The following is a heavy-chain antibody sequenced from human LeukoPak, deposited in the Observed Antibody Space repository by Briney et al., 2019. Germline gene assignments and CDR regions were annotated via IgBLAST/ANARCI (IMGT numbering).Heavy chain of an antibody. CDR1: GFXFSSYA. Sequence: PGGSLRLSCAASGFXFSSYAISWVRQAPGKGLVWVSRIGPDGSGTFYADSVKGRFTISRDNAKNTLYLQMTSLRDDDTAVYYCARMGATSVNYWGQGTLVTVSS. V-gene: IGHV3-74*01. D-gene: IGHD4-17*01. CDR3: ARMGATSVNY. J-gene: IGHJ4*02. CDR2: IGPDGSGT.